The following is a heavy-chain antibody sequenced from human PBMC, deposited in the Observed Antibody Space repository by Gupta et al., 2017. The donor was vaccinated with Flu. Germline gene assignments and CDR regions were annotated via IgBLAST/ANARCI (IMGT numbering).Heavy chain of an antibody. CDR2: ISSSSSYI. J-gene: IGHJ5*02. V-gene: IGHV3-21*01. Sequence: EVQLVESGGGLVKPGGSLSLSCAASGFTFSSYSMNWVRQAPGKGLEWVSSISSSSSYIYYADSVKGRFTISRDNAKNSLYLQMNSLRAEDTAVYYCARGSLWFGELLRFDPWGQGTLVTVSS. CDR3: ARGSLWFGELLRFDP. D-gene: IGHD3-10*01. CDR1: GFTFSSYS.